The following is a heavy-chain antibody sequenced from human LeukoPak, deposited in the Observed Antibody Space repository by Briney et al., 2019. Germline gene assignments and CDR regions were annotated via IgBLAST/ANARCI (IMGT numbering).Heavy chain of an antibody. CDR1: LGSLSSYF. D-gene: IGHD6-13*01. V-gene: IGHV4-59*08. CDR3: ARLPAAGLFDN. Sequence: SGTLSVTCIVSLGSLSSYFWSWIRPPPGRGLEWIGYIYYSGSTNSKPSLKSGVTISIATSKNQFSRKLSSVTAADTAAYYCARLPAAGLFDNWGQGTLVTVSS. J-gene: IGHJ4*02. CDR2: IYYSGST.